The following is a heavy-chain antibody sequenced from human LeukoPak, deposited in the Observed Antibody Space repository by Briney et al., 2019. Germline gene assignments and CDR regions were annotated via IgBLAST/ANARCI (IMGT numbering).Heavy chain of an antibody. CDR3: ARDRISHSSGYQDASADAFDI. Sequence: ASVKVSRKASGYTFTSYYMHWVRQAPGQGLEWMGIINPSGGSTSYAQKFQGKVTMTRDTSTSTVYMELSSLRSEDTAVYYCARDRISHSSGYQDASADAFDIWGQGTMVTVSS. V-gene: IGHV1-46*01. CDR1: GYTFTSYY. J-gene: IGHJ3*02. D-gene: IGHD3-22*01. CDR2: INPSGGST.